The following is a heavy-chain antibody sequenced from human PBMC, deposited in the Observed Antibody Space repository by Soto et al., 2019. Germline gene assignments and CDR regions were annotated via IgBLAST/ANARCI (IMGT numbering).Heavy chain of an antibody. Sequence: EVQLLESGGGLVQPGGSPRLSCAASGFTFSSYAMSWVRQAPGKGLEWVSTISGSGGSTYYADSVKGRFTISRDNSKNTLYLQVNSLRAEDTAVYYCAKCSPRYSSGLKAYDFDYWGQGTLVTVSS. CDR3: AKCSPRYSSGLKAYDFDY. D-gene: IGHD6-19*01. J-gene: IGHJ4*02. V-gene: IGHV3-23*01. CDR2: ISGSGGST. CDR1: GFTFSSYA.